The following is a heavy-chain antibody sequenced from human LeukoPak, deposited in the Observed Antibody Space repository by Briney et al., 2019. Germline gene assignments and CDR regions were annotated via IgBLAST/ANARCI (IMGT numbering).Heavy chain of an antibody. J-gene: IGHJ6*02. Sequence: GGSLRLSCAASGFTFDDYAMHWVRQAPGKGLEWVSGISWNSGSIGYADSVKGQFTISRDNAKNTLYLQMNSLRAEDTAVYYCARASAAAENHYYYYGMDVWGQGTTVTVSS. CDR1: GFTFDDYA. V-gene: IGHV3-9*01. D-gene: IGHD6-13*01. CDR3: ARASAAAENHYYYYGMDV. CDR2: ISWNSGSI.